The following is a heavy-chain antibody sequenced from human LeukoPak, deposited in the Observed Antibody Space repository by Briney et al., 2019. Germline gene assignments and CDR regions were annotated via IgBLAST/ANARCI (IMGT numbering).Heavy chain of an antibody. J-gene: IGHJ3*02. V-gene: IGHV3-53*01. D-gene: IGHD1-26*01. Sequence: PGGSLRLSCAASGFTLSYYWMHWVRQAPGKGLEWVSVIYSGGSGGSTYYADSVKGRFTISRDNSKNTLYLQMNSLRAEDTAVYYCARDSGSYYDAFDIWGQGTMVTVSS. CDR2: IYSGGSGGST. CDR1: GFTLSYYW. CDR3: ARDSGSYYDAFDI.